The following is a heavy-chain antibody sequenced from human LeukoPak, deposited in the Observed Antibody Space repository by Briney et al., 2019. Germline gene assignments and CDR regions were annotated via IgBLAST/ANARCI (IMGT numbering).Heavy chain of an antibody. Sequence: SETLSLTCTVSGGSISTYYWSWIRQPPGKGLEWIGYIYYSGSTDSNPSLKSRVTISVDTSKNQFSLKLSSVTAADTAVYYCARTENYIPEDCFDPWGQGTLVTVSS. CDR3: ARTENYIPEDCFDP. J-gene: IGHJ5*02. CDR2: IYYSGST. CDR1: GGSISTYY. D-gene: IGHD5-24*01. V-gene: IGHV4-59*08.